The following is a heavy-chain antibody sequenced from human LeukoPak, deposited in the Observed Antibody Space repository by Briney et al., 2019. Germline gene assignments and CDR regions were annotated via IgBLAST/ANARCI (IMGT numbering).Heavy chain of an antibody. V-gene: IGHV3-21*01. D-gene: IGHD6-19*01. CDR2: ISSSSSYI. Sequence: PGGSLRLSCAASGFTFSSYSMNWVRQAPGKGLEWVSSISSSSSYIYYADSVKGRFTISRDNAKNSLYLQMNSLRAEDTAVYYCARCSYSSGWRDGAFDIWGQGTMVTVSS. CDR3: ARCSYSSGWRDGAFDI. CDR1: GFTFSSYS. J-gene: IGHJ3*02.